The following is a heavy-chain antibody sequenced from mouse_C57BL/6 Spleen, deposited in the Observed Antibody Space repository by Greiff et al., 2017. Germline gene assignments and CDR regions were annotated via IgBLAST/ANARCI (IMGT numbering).Heavy chain of an antibody. Sequence: QVQLQQPGTELVKPGASVKLSCKASGYTFTSYWMHWVKQRPGQGLEWIGNINPSNGGTNYNEKFKSKATLTVDKSTSPAYMQLSILTSEDSAVYYCARNYYGYYFDYWGQGTTLTVSS. CDR2: INPSNGGT. V-gene: IGHV1-53*01. CDR1: GYTFTSYW. CDR3: ARNYYGYYFDY. D-gene: IGHD2-2*01. J-gene: IGHJ2*01.